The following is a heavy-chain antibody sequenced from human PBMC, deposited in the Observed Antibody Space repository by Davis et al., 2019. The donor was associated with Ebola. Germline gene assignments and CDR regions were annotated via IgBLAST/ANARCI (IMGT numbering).Heavy chain of an antibody. V-gene: IGHV1-46*01. Sequence: AASVKVSCKASGYTFTSYYMHWVRQAPGQGLEWMGIINPSGGSTTFAQKFQGRVTLTTDTSTSTVDMELSSLRSEDTAVYYCARDCVSGAAAGTGYWGQGTLVTVSS. CDR2: INPSGGST. CDR1: GYTFTSYY. D-gene: IGHD6-13*01. CDR3: ARDCVSGAAAGTGY. J-gene: IGHJ4*02.